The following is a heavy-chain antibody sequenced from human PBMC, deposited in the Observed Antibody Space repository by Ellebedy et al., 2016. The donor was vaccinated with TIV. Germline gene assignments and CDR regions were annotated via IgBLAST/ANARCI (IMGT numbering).Heavy chain of an antibody. CDR3: ARHMNTAMTNDY. V-gene: IGHV5-51*01. J-gene: IGHJ4*02. CDR1: GYSFTTYW. CDR2: IYPGDSDT. Sequence: KVSCKGSGYSFTTYWIGWVRQMSGKGLEWMGSIYPGDSDTKYRPYFQGQVTISADKSISPAYLQWSSLKASDTAMYYCARHMNTAMTNDYWGQGTLVTVSS. D-gene: IGHD5-18*01.